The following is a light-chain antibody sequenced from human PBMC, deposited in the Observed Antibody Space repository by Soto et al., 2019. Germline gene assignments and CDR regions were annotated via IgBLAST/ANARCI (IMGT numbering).Light chain of an antibody. Sequence: DIQMTQSPSSLSASVGGXVTITCRASQSISSYLNWYQQKPGKAPKLLIYAASSLQSGVPSRFSGSGSGTDFTLTISSLQPEDFATYYCQQSYSTPIAFGQGTRLEIK. CDR1: QSISSY. CDR3: QQSYSTPIA. J-gene: IGKJ5*01. CDR2: AAS. V-gene: IGKV1-39*01.